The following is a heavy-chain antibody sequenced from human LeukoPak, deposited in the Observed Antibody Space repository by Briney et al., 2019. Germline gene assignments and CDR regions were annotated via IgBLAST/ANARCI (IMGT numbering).Heavy chain of an antibody. D-gene: IGHD5-24*01. CDR3: AKGEMATSDFDY. J-gene: IGHJ4*02. Sequence: RGSLRLSCAASGFTFSSYAMSWVRQAPGKGLEWVSAISGSGGSTYYADSVKGRFTISRDNSKNTLYLQMNSLRAEDTAVYYCAKGEMATSDFDYWGQGTLVTVSS. CDR1: GFTFSSYA. CDR2: ISGSGGST. V-gene: IGHV3-23*01.